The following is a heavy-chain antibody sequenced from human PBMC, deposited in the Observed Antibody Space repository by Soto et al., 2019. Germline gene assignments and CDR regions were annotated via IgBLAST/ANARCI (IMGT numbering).Heavy chain of an antibody. V-gene: IGHV4-31*03. CDR2: IYYTGMA. Sequence: SETLSLTCSVSGDYLHVGVYYWTWIRQLPGKGLEWMGYIYYTGMAYYNPSLESRLTMSVDRSTNQFSLKLSAVTAADTAIYYCARDAGSNDNWFDPWGQGTLVTVSS. CDR1: GDYLHVGVYY. D-gene: IGHD6-13*01. J-gene: IGHJ5*02. CDR3: ARDAGSNDNWFDP.